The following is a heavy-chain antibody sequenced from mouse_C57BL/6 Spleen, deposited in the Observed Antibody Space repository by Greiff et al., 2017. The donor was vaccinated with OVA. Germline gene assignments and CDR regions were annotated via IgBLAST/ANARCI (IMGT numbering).Heavy chain of an antibody. J-gene: IGHJ1*03. D-gene: IGHD1-1*01. CDR1: GYTFTSYW. Sequence: QVQLQQPGAELVMPGASVKLSCKASGYTFTSYWMHWVKQRPGQGLEWIGEIDPSDSYTNYNQKLKGKSTLTVDKSSSTAYMQLSRLTSEDSAVYYCARSSYPNWYVDVWGTGTTVTVSS. CDR3: ARSSYPNWYVDV. CDR2: IDPSDSYT. V-gene: IGHV1-69*01.